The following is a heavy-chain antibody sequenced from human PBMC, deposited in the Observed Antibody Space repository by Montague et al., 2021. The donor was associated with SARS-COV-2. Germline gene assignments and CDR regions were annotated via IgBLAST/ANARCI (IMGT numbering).Heavy chain of an antibody. CDR3: ASLGYCSGGSCSTDWFDP. V-gene: IGHV3-66*02. CDR1: GFTVSSNY. Sequence: SLRLSCAASGFTVSSNYMSWVRQAPGKGLEWVSVIYSSGSTYYADSVKGRFTISRDNSKNTLYLQMNSLRAEDTAVYYCASLGYCSGGSCSTDWFDPWGQGTLVTVSS. D-gene: IGHD2-15*01. J-gene: IGHJ5*02. CDR2: IYSSGST.